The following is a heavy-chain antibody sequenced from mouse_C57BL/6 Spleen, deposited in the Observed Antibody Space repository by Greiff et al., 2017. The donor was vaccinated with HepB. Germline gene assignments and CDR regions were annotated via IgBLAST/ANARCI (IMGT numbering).Heavy chain of an antibody. D-gene: IGHD2-4*01. CDR3: ARRRDYDYDAWFAY. Sequence: QVQLQQSGAELARPGASVKLSCKASGYTFTSYGISWVKQRTGQGLEWIGEIYPRSGNTYYNEKFKGKATLTADKSSSTAYMELRSLTSEDSAVYFCARRRDYDYDAWFAYWGQGTLVTVSA. CDR2: IYPRSGNT. J-gene: IGHJ3*01. CDR1: GYTFTSYG. V-gene: IGHV1-81*01.